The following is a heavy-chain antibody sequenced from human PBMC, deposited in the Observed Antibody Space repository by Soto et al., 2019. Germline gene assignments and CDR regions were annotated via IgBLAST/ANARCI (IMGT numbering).Heavy chain of an antibody. CDR2: IHYSGTT. D-gene: IGHD3-22*01. V-gene: IGHV4-59*12. Sequence: ETLSLTCTVSGGSITSDYWSWIRQPPGKGLEWIGYIHYSGTTNYNPSLDSRVTTSVDTSKNQFSLKLKSVTAADTADYYCARTSYYDSTGHYNMAVWGQGTTVTVSS. CDR1: GGSITSDY. J-gene: IGHJ6*02. CDR3: ARTSYYDSTGHYNMAV.